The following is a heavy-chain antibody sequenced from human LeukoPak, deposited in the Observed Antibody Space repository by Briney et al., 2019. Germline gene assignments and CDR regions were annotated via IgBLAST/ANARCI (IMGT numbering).Heavy chain of an antibody. J-gene: IGHJ5*02. Sequence: ASVKVSCKASGYTFTVYYMHWVRQAPGQGLEWMGWINPNSGGTNYAQKFQGRGTITRDTSISTAYMELSRLRSDDTAVYYCASDFCSSTSCYQRARRNHNSFAPWGQGTLVTVSS. D-gene: IGHD2-2*01. V-gene: IGHV1-2*02. CDR3: ASDFCSSTSCYQRARRNHNSFAP. CDR2: INPNSGGT. CDR1: GYTFTVYY.